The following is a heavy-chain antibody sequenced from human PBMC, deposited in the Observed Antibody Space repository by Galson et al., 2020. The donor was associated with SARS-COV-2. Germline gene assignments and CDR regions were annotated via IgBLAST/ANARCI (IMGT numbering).Heavy chain of an antibody. D-gene: IGHD3-3*01. V-gene: IGHV3-30*04. Sequence: GGSLRLSCAASGFTFSSYAMHWVRQAPGKGLEWVAVISYDGSNKYYADSVTGRFTISRANSKNTLYLQMNSLRAEDTAVYYCARDQHHYDFWSGYLSKTPTYYYYYMDVWGKGTTVTVSS. CDR2: ISYDGSNK. CDR1: GFTFSSYA. CDR3: ARDQHHYDFWSGYLSKTPTYYYYYMDV. J-gene: IGHJ6*03.